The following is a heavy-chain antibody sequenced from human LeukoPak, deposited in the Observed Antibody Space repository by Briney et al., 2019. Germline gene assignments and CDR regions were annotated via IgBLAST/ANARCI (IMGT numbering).Heavy chain of an antibody. CDR2: ISSSGSTI. D-gene: IGHD6-13*01. Sequence: GGSLRLSCAASGFTFSSYEMNWVRQAPGKGLEWVSYISSSGSTIYYADSVKGRFTISRDNAKNSLYLQMNSLRAEDTAVYYCARDSSPKKKSHEYYYCYGMDVWGQGTTVTVSS. J-gene: IGHJ6*02. V-gene: IGHV3-48*03. CDR1: GFTFSSYE. CDR3: ARDSSPKKKSHEYYYCYGMDV.